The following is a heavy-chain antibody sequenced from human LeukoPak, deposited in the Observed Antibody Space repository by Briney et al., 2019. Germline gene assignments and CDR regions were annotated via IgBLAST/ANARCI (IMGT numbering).Heavy chain of an antibody. D-gene: IGHD6-13*01. CDR1: GFTFGDYA. J-gene: IGHJ5*02. V-gene: IGHV3-23*01. CDR2: ITGRGDET. CDR3: AKNQQLDNWFDP. Sequence: GGSLRLSCTTPGFTFGDYAMSWVRQAPGKGLEWVSSITGRGDETFYADSVKGRFSLSRDNSKNMLYLQMNSLRAEDTAVYYCAKNQQLDNWFDPWGQGTLVTVSS.